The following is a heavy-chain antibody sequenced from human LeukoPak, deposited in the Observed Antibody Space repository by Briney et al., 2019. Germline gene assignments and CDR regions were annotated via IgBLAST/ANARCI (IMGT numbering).Heavy chain of an antibody. V-gene: IGHV3-7*01. CDR1: GFTFSSYW. Sequence: PGGSLRLSCAASGFTFSSYWMSWVRQAPGKGLEWVANIKQDGSEKYYVDSVKGRFTISRDNSKNTLYLQMNSLRAEDTAVYYCAHGGRDSSSWTFDYWGQGTLVTVSS. D-gene: IGHD6-13*01. CDR3: AHGGRDSSSWTFDY. CDR2: IKQDGSEK. J-gene: IGHJ4*02.